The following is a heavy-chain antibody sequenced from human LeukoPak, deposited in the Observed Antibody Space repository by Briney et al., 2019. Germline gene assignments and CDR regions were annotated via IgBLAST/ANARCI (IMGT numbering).Heavy chain of an antibody. CDR3: TKPDCPSTSCYTLDY. D-gene: IGHD2-2*02. CDR1: GFTFNNYT. V-gene: IGHV3-23*01. J-gene: IGHJ4*02. Sequence: GGSLRLSCVASGFTFNNYTMRWVRQAPGKGLEWVSAISGSGDSTYYADPVKGRFTISRDNSKNTLYLQMNSLRVEDTAVFYCTKPDCPSTSCYTLDYWGQGILVTVSS. CDR2: ISGSGDST.